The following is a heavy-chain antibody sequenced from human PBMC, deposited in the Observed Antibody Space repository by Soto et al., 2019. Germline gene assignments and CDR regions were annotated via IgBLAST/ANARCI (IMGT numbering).Heavy chain of an antibody. J-gene: IGHJ5*02. CDR2: ISGSGGST. D-gene: IGHD6-13*01. CDR3: AKDSSSWWSGWFDP. V-gene: IGHV3-23*01. Sequence: GKGLEWVSAISGSGGSTYYADSVKGRFTISRDNSKNTLYLQMNSLRAEDTAVYYCAKDSSSWWSGWFDPWGQGTLVTVSS.